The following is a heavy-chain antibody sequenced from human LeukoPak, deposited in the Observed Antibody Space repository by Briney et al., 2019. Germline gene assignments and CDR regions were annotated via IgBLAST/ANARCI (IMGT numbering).Heavy chain of an antibody. CDR1: GFTFSSYS. V-gene: IGHV3-7*01. D-gene: IGHD3-10*01. CDR2: IKQDGSEK. J-gene: IGHJ4*02. Sequence: GGSLRLSCAASGFTFSSYSMNWVRQAPGKGLEWVANIKQDGSEKYYVDSVKGRFTISRDNAKNSLYLQMNSLRAEDTAVYYCARWEGFGEFNDYWGQGTLVTVSS. CDR3: ARWEGFGEFNDY.